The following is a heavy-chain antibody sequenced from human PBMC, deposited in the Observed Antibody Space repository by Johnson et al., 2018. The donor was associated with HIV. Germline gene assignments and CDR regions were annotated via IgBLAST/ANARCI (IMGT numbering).Heavy chain of an antibody. D-gene: IGHD6-6*01. J-gene: IGHJ3*02. CDR2: IKQDGSEK. CDR3: ARGGPYSTSSGGTFDI. Sequence: EVQLVESGGGLVQPGGSLRLSCAASGFTFSSYWMSWVRQAPGKGLEWVANIKQDGSEKYYVDSVKGRFTISRDNAKNSLYLQMNSLRAEDTAVYYCARGGPYSTSSGGTFDIWGQGTMVTVSS. V-gene: IGHV3-7*05. CDR1: GFTFSSYW.